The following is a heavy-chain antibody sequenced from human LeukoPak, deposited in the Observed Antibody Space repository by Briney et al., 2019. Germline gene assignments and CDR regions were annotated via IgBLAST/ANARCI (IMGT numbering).Heavy chain of an antibody. J-gene: IGHJ4*02. Sequence: GGSLRLSCAASGFTFSSYTMYWVRQAPGKGLEWVSGIFGSGGSTHYADSVKGRFTISRDNSKNTVYLQMNSLRAEDTAVYYCAKTTTGYSSGRFPGWPVDYWGQGTLVTVSS. CDR1: GFTFSSYT. CDR3: AKTTTGYSSGRFPGWPVDY. CDR2: IFGSGGST. V-gene: IGHV3-23*01. D-gene: IGHD6-19*01.